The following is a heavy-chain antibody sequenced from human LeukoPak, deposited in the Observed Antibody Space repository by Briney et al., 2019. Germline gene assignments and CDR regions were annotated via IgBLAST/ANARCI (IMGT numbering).Heavy chain of an antibody. CDR1: GYTFTSSY. Sequence: ASVKVSCKASGYTFTSSYIHWVRQAPGQGLNWVGIINPRGGRTTYAQKFQGRVTMTRDTSTSTVYMELSGLRSEDTAIYYCARGLGGWEPYYFDHWGQGTLVTVSS. J-gene: IGHJ4*02. D-gene: IGHD6-19*01. CDR3: ARGLGGWEPYYFDH. CDR2: INPRGGRT. V-gene: IGHV1-46*01.